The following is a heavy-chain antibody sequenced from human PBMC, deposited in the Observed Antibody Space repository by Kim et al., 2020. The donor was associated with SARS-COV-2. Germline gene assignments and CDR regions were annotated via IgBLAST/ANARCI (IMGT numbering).Heavy chain of an antibody. V-gene: IGHV1-3*01. J-gene: IGHJ4*02. Sequence: TNYSQKFQGRVTLTRDTSASTAYMELSSLRSEDTAVYYCARDLQDDYLGYWGQGTLVTVSS. CDR2: T. D-gene: IGHD3-3*01. CDR3: ARDLQDDYLGY.